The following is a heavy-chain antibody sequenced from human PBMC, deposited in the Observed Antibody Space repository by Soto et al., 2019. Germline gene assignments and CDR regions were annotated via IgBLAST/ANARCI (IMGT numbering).Heavy chain of an antibody. CDR2: IYYSGSA. J-gene: IGHJ6*02. Sequence: SETLSLTCTVSGGSISSSYYYWGWIRQPPGKGLEWIGSIYYSGSAYYTPSLKSRLTISVDTSKNQFSLKLSSVTAADTAVYYCARNGCSSGGCSYYYYSYGMDVWGQGTTVT. D-gene: IGHD2-15*01. V-gene: IGHV4-39*01. CDR1: GGSISSSYYY. CDR3: ARNGCSSGGCSYYYYSYGMDV.